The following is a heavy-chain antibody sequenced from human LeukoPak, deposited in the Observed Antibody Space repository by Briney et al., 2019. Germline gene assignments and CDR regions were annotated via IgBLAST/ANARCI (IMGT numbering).Heavy chain of an antibody. J-gene: IGHJ4*02. CDR3: ARSFGSGSYFFDY. D-gene: IGHD3-10*01. Sequence: SETLSLTCTVSGGSVSSGSYYWSWIRQPPGKGLEGIGYIYYSGSTNCNPSLKSRVTISVDTSRNQFSLKLSSVTAADTAVYYCARSFGSGSYFFDYWGQGTLVTVSS. CDR2: IYYSGST. CDR1: GGSVSSGSYY. V-gene: IGHV4-61*01.